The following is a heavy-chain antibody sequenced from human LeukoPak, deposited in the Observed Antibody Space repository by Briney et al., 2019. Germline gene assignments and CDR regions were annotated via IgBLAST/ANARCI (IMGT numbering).Heavy chain of an antibody. CDR2: IYHSGST. CDR3: ARCDSSGYYYGYYYYMDV. CDR1: GYSISSGYY. V-gene: IGHV4-38-2*02. D-gene: IGHD3-22*01. J-gene: IGHJ6*03. Sequence: SETLSLTCTVSGYSISSGYYWGWIRQPPGKGLEWIGSIYHSGSTYYNPSLKSRVTISVDTSKNQFSLKLSSVTAADTAVYYCARCDSSGYYYGYYYYMDVWGKGTTVTVSS.